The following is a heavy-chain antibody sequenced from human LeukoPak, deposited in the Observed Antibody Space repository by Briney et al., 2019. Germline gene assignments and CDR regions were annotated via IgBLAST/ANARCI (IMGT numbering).Heavy chain of an antibody. CDR3: AKDGAVAATTNFDY. V-gene: IGHV3-30*18. Sequence: PGRSLRLSCAASGFTFSGYGMHWVRQAPGKGLEWVAVISYDGSNKYYADSVKGRFTISRDNSKNTLYLQMNSLRAEDTAVYYCAKDGAVAATTNFDYWGQGTLVTVSS. CDR1: GFTFSGYG. CDR2: ISYDGSNK. J-gene: IGHJ4*02. D-gene: IGHD6-19*01.